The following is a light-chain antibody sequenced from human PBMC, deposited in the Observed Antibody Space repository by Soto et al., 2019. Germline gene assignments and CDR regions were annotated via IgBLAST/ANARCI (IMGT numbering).Light chain of an antibody. CDR3: MQALQTPIT. CDR2: LGS. CDR1: QSLLHSNGYNY. Sequence: DIVMTQSPLSLPVTPGEPASISCRPSQSLLHSNGYNYLDWYLQKPGQSPQLLIYLGSNRASGVPDRFSASGSGTDFTLKISKVEAEDVGVYYCMQALQTPITFGQGTRLEIK. V-gene: IGKV2-28*01. J-gene: IGKJ5*01.